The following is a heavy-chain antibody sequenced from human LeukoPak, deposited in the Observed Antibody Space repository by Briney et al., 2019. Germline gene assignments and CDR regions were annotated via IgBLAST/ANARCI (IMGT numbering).Heavy chain of an antibody. D-gene: IGHD3-16*01. CDR1: GYTFTSYW. V-gene: IGHV5-51*01. CDR3: ARHRDYVPDI. CDR2: IYPGDPDT. Sequence: GESLKISCKGSGYTFTSYWIGWVRQMSGKGLEWMGIIYPGDPDTRYSPSFQGQVTISADKSIRTAYLQWSSLEASDTAMYYCARHRDYVPDIWGQGTMVTVSS. J-gene: IGHJ3*02.